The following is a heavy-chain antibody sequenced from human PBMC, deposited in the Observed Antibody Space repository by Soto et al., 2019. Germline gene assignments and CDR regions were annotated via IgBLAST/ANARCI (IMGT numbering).Heavy chain of an antibody. CDR3: AKLWAHGSQPVDY. CDR1: GFTFSSYG. CDR2: ISYDGSNK. D-gene: IGHD3-10*01. J-gene: IGHJ4*02. Sequence: QVQLVESGGGVVQPGRSLRLSCAASGFTFSSYGMHWVRQAPGKGLEWVAVISYDGSNKYYADSVKGRFTISRDNSKNTLYLQMNSLRAEDTAVYYCAKLWAHGSQPVDYWGQGTLVTVSS. V-gene: IGHV3-30*18.